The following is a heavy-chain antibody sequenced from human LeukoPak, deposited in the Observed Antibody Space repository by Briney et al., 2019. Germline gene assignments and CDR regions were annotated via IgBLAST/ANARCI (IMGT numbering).Heavy chain of an antibody. J-gene: IGHJ4*02. D-gene: IGHD6-13*01. CDR2: ISWNSGSI. CDR3: AKGRIAAAGPGGDY. Sequence: PGGCLRLSCAASGFTFDDYAMHWVRQAPGKGLEWDSGISWNSGSIGYADSVKGRFTISRDNAKNSLYLQMNSLRAEDTALYYCAKGRIAAAGPGGDYWGQGTLVTVSS. CDR1: GFTFDDYA. V-gene: IGHV3-9*01.